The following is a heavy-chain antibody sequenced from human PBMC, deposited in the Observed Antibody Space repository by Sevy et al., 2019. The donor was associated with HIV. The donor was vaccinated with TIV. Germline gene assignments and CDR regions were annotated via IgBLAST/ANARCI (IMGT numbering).Heavy chain of an antibody. Sequence: ASVKVSCKASGYTFTDYDITWVRQVTGQGLELVGWMNPNSGHTAYTENFQGRVSTTRDTSISTAYMELSSLRSEDTAVYYYAKLASCGGDCYYFDFWGQGTLVTVSS. D-gene: IGHD2-21*02. CDR1: GYTFTDYD. CDR3: AKLASCGGDCYYFDF. V-gene: IGHV1-8*01. CDR2: MNPNSGHT. J-gene: IGHJ4*02.